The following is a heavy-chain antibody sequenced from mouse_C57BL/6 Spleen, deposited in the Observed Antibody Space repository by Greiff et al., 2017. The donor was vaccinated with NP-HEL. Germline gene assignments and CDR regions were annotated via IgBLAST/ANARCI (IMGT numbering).Heavy chain of an antibody. Sequence: QVQLQQSGPELVKPGASVKISCKASGYAFSSSWMNWVKQRPGKGLEWIGRIYPGDGDTNYNGKFKGKATLTADKSSSTAYMQLSSLTSEDSAVYFCAREEYYGSSPNYYAMDYWGQGTSVTVSS. CDR2: IYPGDGDT. V-gene: IGHV1-82*01. CDR1: GYAFSSSW. J-gene: IGHJ4*01. D-gene: IGHD1-1*01. CDR3: AREEYYGSSPNYYAMDY.